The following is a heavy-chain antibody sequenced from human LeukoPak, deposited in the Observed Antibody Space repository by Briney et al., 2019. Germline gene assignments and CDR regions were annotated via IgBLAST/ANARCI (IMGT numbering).Heavy chain of an antibody. CDR1: GYTFTSYG. CDR3: ARDTYYYGSGSYPIPDY. Sequence: ASVKVSCKASGYTFTSYGISWVRQAPGQRLEWMGWISAYNGNTNYAQKLQGRVTMTTDTSTSTAYMELRSLRSDDTAVYYCARDTYYYGSGSYPIPDYWGQGTLVTVSS. D-gene: IGHD3-10*01. V-gene: IGHV1-18*01. J-gene: IGHJ4*02. CDR2: ISAYNGNT.